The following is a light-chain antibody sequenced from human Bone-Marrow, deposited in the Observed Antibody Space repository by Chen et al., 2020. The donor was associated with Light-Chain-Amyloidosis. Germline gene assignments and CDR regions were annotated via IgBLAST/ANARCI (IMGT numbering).Light chain of an antibody. CDR3: QSADSSGTYEVI. CDR1: DLPTKY. Sequence: SYALTQPPSVSVSPRQTARITCSGDDLPTKYAYWYQQKTGQAPVLVIHRDTERPSGISERFSGSSSGTTATLTISGVQAEDEADYHCQSADSSGTYEVIFGGGTKLTVL. V-gene: IGLV3-25*03. J-gene: IGLJ2*01. CDR2: RDT.